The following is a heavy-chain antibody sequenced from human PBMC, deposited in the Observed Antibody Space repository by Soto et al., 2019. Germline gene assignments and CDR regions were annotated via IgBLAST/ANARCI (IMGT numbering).Heavy chain of an antibody. CDR1: GYTFTGYS. Sequence: GASVKVSWKACGYTFTGYSMRWVRQAPGQGLEWMGWINPNSGGTNYAQKFQGRVTMTRDTSISTAYMELSRLRSDDTAVYYCARAASYDFWSGYYPNWFDPWGQGTLVTVSS. J-gene: IGHJ5*02. V-gene: IGHV1-2*02. CDR3: ARAASYDFWSGYYPNWFDP. D-gene: IGHD3-3*01. CDR2: INPNSGGT.